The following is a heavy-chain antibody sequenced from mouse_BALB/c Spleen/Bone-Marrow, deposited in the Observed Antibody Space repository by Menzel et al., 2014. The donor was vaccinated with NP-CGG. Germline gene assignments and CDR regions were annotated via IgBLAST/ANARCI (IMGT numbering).Heavy chain of an antibody. CDR2: ISNLAYSI. CDR3: ARLYGSGYGYAMDY. CDR1: GFTFSDYG. J-gene: IGHJ4*01. D-gene: IGHD1-1*01. Sequence: EVKLVESGGGLVQPGGSRKLSCAAPGFTFSDYGMAWVRQAPGKGPEWVAFISNLAYSIRYADTVTGRFTISRENAKNTLYLEMSSLRSEDTAMYYCARLYGSGYGYAMDYWGQGTSVTVSS. V-gene: IGHV5-15*02.